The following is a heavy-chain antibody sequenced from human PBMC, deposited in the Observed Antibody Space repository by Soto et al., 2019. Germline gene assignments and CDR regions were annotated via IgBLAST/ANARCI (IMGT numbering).Heavy chain of an antibody. Sequence: GGSLRLSCAASGFTFSSYAMHWVRQAPGKGLEWVAVISYDGSNKYYADSVKGRFTISRDNSKNTLYLQMNSLRAEDTAVYYCARGSPRRYFDWLYGMDVWGQGTTVTVSS. CDR1: GFTFSSYA. CDR2: ISYDGSNK. V-gene: IGHV3-30-3*01. CDR3: ARGSPRRYFDWLYGMDV. J-gene: IGHJ6*02. D-gene: IGHD3-9*01.